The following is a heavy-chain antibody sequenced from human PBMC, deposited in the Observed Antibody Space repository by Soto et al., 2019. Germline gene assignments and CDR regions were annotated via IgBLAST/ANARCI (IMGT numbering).Heavy chain of an antibody. Sequence: EVQVSESGGGLVQPGGSLRLSCAASGFTFRKYAMSWVRQAPGKGPEWVSVISDSGGYTNYAESVKGRFTISRDNTKNTLYLQMNSLRAEDTAIYYCAMKGPPHDAFDTWGQGTMVTVSS. CDR1: GFTFRKYA. V-gene: IGHV3-23*01. CDR2: ISDSGGYT. J-gene: IGHJ3*02. CDR3: AMKGPPHDAFDT.